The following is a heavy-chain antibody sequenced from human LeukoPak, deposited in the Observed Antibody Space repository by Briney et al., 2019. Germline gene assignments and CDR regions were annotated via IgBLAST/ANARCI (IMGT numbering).Heavy chain of an antibody. J-gene: IGHJ3*02. Sequence: GGSLRLSCAASGFTVSSDYMTWVRQAPRKGLEWVSFVYSGGSTYYEDSVKGRFTISRDSSKNTLFLQMNSLRVGDTAVYYCARAGYYDSSGFYAPDAFDIWGQGTVVTVSS. V-gene: IGHV3-53*01. CDR3: ARAGYYDSSGFYAPDAFDI. D-gene: IGHD3-22*01. CDR1: GFTVSSDY. CDR2: VYSGGST.